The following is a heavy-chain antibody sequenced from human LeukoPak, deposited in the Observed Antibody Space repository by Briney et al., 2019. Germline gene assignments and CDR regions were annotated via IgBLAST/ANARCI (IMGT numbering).Heavy chain of an antibody. Sequence: GGSLRLSCAASGFTFSIDPMTWVRQAPGKGLEWVSSISGDGRSTHRADSVKSRFAISRDNSKNTLYLQMSSLRADDTAVYYCAKGGVPMATSLIHHWGQGTLVIVSS. CDR3: AKGGVPMATSLIHH. CDR1: GFTFSIDP. CDR2: ISGDGRST. J-gene: IGHJ1*01. V-gene: IGHV3-23*01. D-gene: IGHD5-24*01.